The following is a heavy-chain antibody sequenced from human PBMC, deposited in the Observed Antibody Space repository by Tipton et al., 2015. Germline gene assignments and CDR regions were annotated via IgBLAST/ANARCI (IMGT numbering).Heavy chain of an antibody. J-gene: IGHJ4*02. D-gene: IGHD1-26*01. CDR1: GFSFSNFG. CDR2: IWYDGSNK. CDR3: ARDSYRSGSYPYYFDY. V-gene: IGHV3-33*01. Sequence: SLRLSCAASGFSFSNFGMHWVRQAPGKGLEWVALIWYDGSNKYYADSVKGRFTISRDNAKNSLYLQMNSLRDEDTAVYYCARDSYRSGSYPYYFDYWGQGTLVTVSS.